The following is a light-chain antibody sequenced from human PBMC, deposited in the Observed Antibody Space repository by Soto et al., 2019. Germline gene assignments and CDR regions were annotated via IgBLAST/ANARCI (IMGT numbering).Light chain of an antibody. CDR1: QSVSSN. J-gene: IGKJ5*01. CDR3: QQYGSSPPIT. Sequence: EIVWMQTPAKLSVSAGDRDILCCRTSQSVSSNLAWYQQRPGQAPRLLIYGASTRATGIPDRFSGSGSGTDFTLTISRLEPEDFAVYSCQQYGSSPPITFGQGTRLEIK. V-gene: IGKV3-20*01. CDR2: GAS.